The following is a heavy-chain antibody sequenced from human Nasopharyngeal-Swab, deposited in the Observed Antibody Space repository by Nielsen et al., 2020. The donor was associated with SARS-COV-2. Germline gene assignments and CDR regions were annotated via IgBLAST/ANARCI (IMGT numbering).Heavy chain of an antibody. Sequence: GGSLRLSCAASGFTFSSYSMNWVRQAPGKGLEWVSSISSSSSYIYYADSVKGRFTISRDNAKNSLYLQMNSLRAEDTAVYYCAREADIVLVVAATYFDYWGQGTLVTVSS. CDR1: GFTFSSYS. V-gene: IGHV3-21*01. CDR2: ISSSSSYI. D-gene: IGHD2-15*01. J-gene: IGHJ4*02. CDR3: AREADIVLVVAATYFDY.